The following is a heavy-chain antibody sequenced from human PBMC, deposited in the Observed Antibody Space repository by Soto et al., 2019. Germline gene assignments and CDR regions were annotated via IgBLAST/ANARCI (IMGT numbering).Heavy chain of an antibody. CDR3: AISTGAYCGGDCYSDWFGP. CDR1: GYTFTSYG. Sequence: QVQLVQSGAEVKKPGASVKVSCKASGYTFTSYGISWVRQAPGQGLEWMGWISAYHGNTNYAQKLQGRVTMTTDTSTSTAYMEMRSLRSDVTAVYYCAISTGAYCGGDCYSDWFGPWGQGTLVTVSS. D-gene: IGHD2-21*02. CDR2: ISAYHGNT. J-gene: IGHJ5*02. V-gene: IGHV1-18*01.